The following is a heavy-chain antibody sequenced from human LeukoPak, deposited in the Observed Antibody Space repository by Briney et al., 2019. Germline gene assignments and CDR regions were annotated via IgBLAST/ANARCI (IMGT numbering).Heavy chain of an antibody. D-gene: IGHD3-22*01. J-gene: IGHJ6*02. Sequence: SETLSLTCTVSGGSISSGDYYWSWIRQPPGKGLEWIGYIHYSGSTYYNPSLKSRVTISVDTSKNQFSLKLSSVTAADTAVYYCARDHFRYYDSSGYYQYYYYYGMDVWGQGTTVTVSS. CDR1: GGSISSGDYY. V-gene: IGHV4-30-4*01. CDR3: ARDHFRYYDSSGYYQYYYYYGMDV. CDR2: IHYSGST.